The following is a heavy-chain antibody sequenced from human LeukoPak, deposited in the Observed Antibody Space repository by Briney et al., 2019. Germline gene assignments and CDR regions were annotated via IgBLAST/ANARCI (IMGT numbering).Heavy chain of an antibody. CDR2: IYTSGST. D-gene: IGHD3-16*02. V-gene: IGHV4-4*07. Sequence: KPSETLSLTRTVPGGSISSYYWSWIRQPAGKGLEWIGRIYTSGSTNYNPSLKSRVTMSVYTSKNQFSLKLSSVTAADTAVYYCARDRIYDYIWGSYRDDAFDIWGQGTMVTVSS. CDR3: ARDRIYDYIWGSYRDDAFDI. CDR1: GGSISSYY. J-gene: IGHJ3*02.